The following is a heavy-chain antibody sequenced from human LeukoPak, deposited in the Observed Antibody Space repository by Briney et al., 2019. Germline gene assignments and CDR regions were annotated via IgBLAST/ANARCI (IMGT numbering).Heavy chain of an antibody. V-gene: IGHV4-28*01. CDR3: AIRSGSYWTFDY. Sequence: SDTLSLTCAVSVYSISSTNWWGWIRQPPGKGLEWIGYIYYTGSTYYNPSLQSRVTMSVDTSKNQFSLKLSSVTAVDTAVYYCAIRSGSYWTFDYWGQGTLVTVSS. CDR1: VYSISSTNW. CDR2: IYYTGST. J-gene: IGHJ4*02. D-gene: IGHD1-26*01.